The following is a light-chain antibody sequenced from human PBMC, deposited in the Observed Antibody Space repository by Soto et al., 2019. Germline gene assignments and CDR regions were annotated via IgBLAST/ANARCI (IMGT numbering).Light chain of an antibody. Sequence: DIQMTQSPSSLYSSLGDRVTITCRASQSISRYLNWYQQKPGKAPKLLIYAASSLQSGVPSRFSGSGSGTDFTLTISSLKTEDFATYYCQQRYSTSWTFGQGTKVDIK. CDR2: AAS. CDR3: QQRYSTSWT. J-gene: IGKJ1*01. CDR1: QSISRY. V-gene: IGKV1-39*01.